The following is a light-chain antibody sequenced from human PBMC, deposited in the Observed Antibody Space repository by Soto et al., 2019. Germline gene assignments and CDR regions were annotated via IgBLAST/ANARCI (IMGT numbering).Light chain of an antibody. CDR3: QQYNNWPPWT. J-gene: IGKJ1*01. Sequence: EIVMTQSPATLSVSPGERATLSCRASQSVSNNLAWYQQRPGQAPRLLIYGASTRASGIPARFSGSGSGTEFTLTISSLQSEDFAVYYCQQYNNWPPWTFGQGTKVEVK. CDR1: QSVSNN. CDR2: GAS. V-gene: IGKV3-15*01.